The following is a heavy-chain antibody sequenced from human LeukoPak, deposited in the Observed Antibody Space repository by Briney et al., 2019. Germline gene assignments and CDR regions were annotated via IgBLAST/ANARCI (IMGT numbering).Heavy chain of an antibody. D-gene: IGHD3-22*01. CDR2: IYHSGST. CDR1: GYSISSGYY. Sequence: SETLSLTCTVSGYSISSGYYWGWIRQPPGQGLEWIGSIYHSGSTYYNPSLKSRVTISVDTSKNQFSLKLSSVTAADTAVYYCARDRAYYDSSGYSDAFDIWGQGTMVTVSS. CDR3: ARDRAYYDSSGYSDAFDI. J-gene: IGHJ3*02. V-gene: IGHV4-38-2*02.